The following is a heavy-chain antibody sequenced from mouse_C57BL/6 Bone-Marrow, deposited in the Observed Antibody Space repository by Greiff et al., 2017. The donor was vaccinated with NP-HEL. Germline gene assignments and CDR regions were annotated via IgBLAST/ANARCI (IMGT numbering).Heavy chain of an antibody. Sequence: DVKLVESGGGLVKPGGSLKLSCAASGFTFSSYAMSWVRQTPEKRLEWVATISDGGSYTDYPDNVKGRFTISRDNAKNNLYLQMSHLKSEDTAMYYCARGGLPHWYFDVWGTGTTVTVSS. CDR1: GFTFSSYA. V-gene: IGHV5-4*03. D-gene: IGHD2-2*01. CDR2: ISDGGSYT. J-gene: IGHJ1*03. CDR3: ARGGLPHWYFDV.